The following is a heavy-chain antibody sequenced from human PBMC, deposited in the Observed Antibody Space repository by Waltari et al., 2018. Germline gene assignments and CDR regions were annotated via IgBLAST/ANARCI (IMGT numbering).Heavy chain of an antibody. CDR3: ARKGGTGYPYGPFYYDH. CDR1: GFSFGDSW. CDR2: INVDGCYI. Sequence: EVHLVESGGGLVQPGGSLRLTWGASGFSFGDSWMHWVPQVPGRGLGWVARINVDGCYISYTDCVRGRFTISRDNAESTVYLHLNNLRVDDTAVYFCARKGGTGYPYGPFYYDHWGQGTLVNVSS. D-gene: IGHD3-9*01. V-gene: IGHV3-74*01. J-gene: IGHJ4*02.